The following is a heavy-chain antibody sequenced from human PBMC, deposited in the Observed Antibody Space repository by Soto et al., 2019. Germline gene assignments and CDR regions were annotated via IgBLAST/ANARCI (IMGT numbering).Heavy chain of an antibody. CDR2: IIPIFGTA. J-gene: IGHJ5*02. V-gene: IGHV1-69*06. D-gene: IGHD6-6*01. Sequence: QVQLVQSGAEVKKPGSSVKVSCKASGGTFSSYAISWVRQAPGQGLEWMGGIIPIFGTANYAQKFQGRVTITAEKPKSNGYRGLGSLRSWDTAVYYWLRGGGADSSSWFDPWGQGTLVTVSS. CDR3: LRGGGADSSSWFDP. CDR1: GGTFSSYA.